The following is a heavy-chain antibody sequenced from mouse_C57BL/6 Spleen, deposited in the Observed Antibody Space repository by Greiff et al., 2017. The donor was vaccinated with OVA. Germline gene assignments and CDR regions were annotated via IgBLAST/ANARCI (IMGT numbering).Heavy chain of an antibody. CDR3: ARSAYYYGSSYGYFDV. V-gene: IGHV1-52*01. CDR2: IDPSDSET. D-gene: IGHD1-1*01. J-gene: IGHJ1*03. CDR1: GYTFTSYW. Sequence: VKLQQPGAELVRPGSSVKLSCKASGYTFTSYWMHWVKQRPIQGLEWIGNIDPSDSETHYNQKFKDKATLTVDKSSSTAYMQLSSLTSEDSAVYYCARSAYYYGSSYGYFDVWGTGTTVTVSS.